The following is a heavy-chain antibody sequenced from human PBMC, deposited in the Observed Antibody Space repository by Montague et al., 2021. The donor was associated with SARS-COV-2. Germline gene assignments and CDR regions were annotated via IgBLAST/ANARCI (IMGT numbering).Heavy chain of an antibody. V-gene: IGHV3-66*01. CDR1: GFTVSSNY. J-gene: IGHJ3*02. CDR2: IYSGGST. D-gene: IGHD2-21*02. Sequence: SLRLSCAASGFTVSSNYMSWVRQAPGKGLEWVSVIYSGGSTCYADSVKGRFTISRDNSKNTLYLQMNSLRAEDTAVYCCARARAYCGGDCYWGGAFDIWGQGTMVTVSS. CDR3: ARARAYCGGDCYWGGAFDI.